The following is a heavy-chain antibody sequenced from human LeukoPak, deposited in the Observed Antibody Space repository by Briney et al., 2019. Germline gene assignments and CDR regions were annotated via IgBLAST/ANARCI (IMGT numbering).Heavy chain of an antibody. CDR2: IIPIFGTA. J-gene: IGHJ4*02. V-gene: IGHV1-69*06. CDR3: ARVDILTGYYPNPDY. D-gene: IGHD3-9*01. Sequence: SVKVSCKASGGTFSSYAISWVRQAPGQGLEWMGGIIPIFGTANYAQKFQGRVTIAADKSTSTAYMELRSLRSDDTAVYYCARVDILTGYYPNPDYWGQGTLVTVSS. CDR1: GGTFSSYA.